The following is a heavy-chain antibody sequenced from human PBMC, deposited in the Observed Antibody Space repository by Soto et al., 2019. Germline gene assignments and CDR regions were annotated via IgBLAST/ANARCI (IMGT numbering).Heavy chain of an antibody. CDR3: AREWELSGYWYFDL. V-gene: IGHV3-13*01. CDR1: GFTFSTYD. Sequence: EVQLLESGGGLVQPGGSLRLSCAASGFTFSTYDMHWVRQVLGKGLEWVSAISTGANAHYADSVKGRFTISRENAKNSLYPQMNSLTAGDTSVYFCAREWELSGYWYFDLCCRGTLVTVSS. J-gene: IGHJ2*01. D-gene: IGHD1-26*01. CDR2: ISTGANA.